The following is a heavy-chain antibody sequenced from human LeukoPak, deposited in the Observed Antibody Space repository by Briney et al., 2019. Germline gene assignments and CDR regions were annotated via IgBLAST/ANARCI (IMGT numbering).Heavy chain of an antibody. V-gene: IGHV3-30*18. CDR1: GFTFSSYG. CDR2: ISYDGSNK. D-gene: IGHD2-21*02. Sequence: GRSLRLSCAASGFTFSSYGMHWVRQAPGKGLEWVAVISYDGSNKYYADSVKGRFTSSRDNSKNTLYLQMNSLRAEDTAVYYCAKDLRGRTIAYCGGDCYSDAFDIWGQGTMVTVSS. J-gene: IGHJ3*02. CDR3: AKDLRGRTIAYCGGDCYSDAFDI.